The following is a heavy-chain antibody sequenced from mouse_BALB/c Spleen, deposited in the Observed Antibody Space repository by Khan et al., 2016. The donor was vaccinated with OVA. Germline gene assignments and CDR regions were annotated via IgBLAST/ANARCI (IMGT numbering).Heavy chain of an antibody. CDR1: GYSITSDYA. CDR2: ISYSGSS. V-gene: IGHV3-2*02. Sequence: EVQLQESGPGLVKPSQSLSLTCTVTGYSITSDYAWNWIRQFPGNKLEWMGYISYSGSSSYHPSLKSRISITRDTSKNQFFLQLNSVTTEDTATYYCARGRTYWSQGTSVTVSS. CDR3: ARGRTY. J-gene: IGHJ4*01.